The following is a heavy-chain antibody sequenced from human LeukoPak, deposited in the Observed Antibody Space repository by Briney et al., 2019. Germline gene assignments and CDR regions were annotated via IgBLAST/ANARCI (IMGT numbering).Heavy chain of an antibody. Sequence: GGSLRLSCAASGFTFSVSAMYWVRQASGKGLEWVGRIRNKANNYATAYAASVKGRFTISRDDSKNTAYLQMNSLKTEDTAVYYCIHYGSGSYSTVYWGQGTLVTVSS. J-gene: IGHJ4*02. V-gene: IGHV3-73*01. CDR3: IHYGSGSYSTVY. D-gene: IGHD3-10*01. CDR1: GFTFSVSA. CDR2: IRNKANNYAT.